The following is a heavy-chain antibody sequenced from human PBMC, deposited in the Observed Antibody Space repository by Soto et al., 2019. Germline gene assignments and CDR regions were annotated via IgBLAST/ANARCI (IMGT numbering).Heavy chain of an antibody. D-gene: IGHD6-13*01. Sequence: PAGSLRLSCVVSGFTFSSYWMNWVRQAPGKGLEWVANIKQDGSEKYYVDSAKGRFTISRDNAKNSLYLQMSSLSAEDTAIYYCATSRTFDYWGQGTLVTVSS. V-gene: IGHV3-7*01. CDR2: IKQDGSEK. J-gene: IGHJ4*02. CDR3: ATSRTFDY. CDR1: GFTFSSYW.